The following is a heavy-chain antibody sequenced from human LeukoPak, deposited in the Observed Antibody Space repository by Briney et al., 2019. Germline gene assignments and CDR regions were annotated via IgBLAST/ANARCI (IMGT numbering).Heavy chain of an antibody. J-gene: IGHJ3*02. CDR1: GYTFTSYD. D-gene: IGHD2-15*01. CDR3: ARGPEEYCSGGSCLTRGAFDI. Sequence: GASVKVSCKASGYTFTSYDINWVRQATGQGLEWMGWMNPYSGNTSYAQKFQGRVTMTRNTSISTAYMELGSLRSEDTAVYYCARGPEEYCSGGSCLTRGAFDIWGQGTMVTVSS. CDR2: MNPYSGNT. V-gene: IGHV1-8*01.